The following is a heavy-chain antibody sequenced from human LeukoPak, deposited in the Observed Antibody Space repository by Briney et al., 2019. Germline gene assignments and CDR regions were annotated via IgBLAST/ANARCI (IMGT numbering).Heavy chain of an antibody. CDR2: ISSSGNLI. D-gene: IGHD1-1*01. Sequence: KPLETLSLTCTVSGGSISSSSYYWGWIRQAPGKGLEWVSYISSSGNLIHYADSVKGRFTFSRDNARNSLYLQMNSLRADDTAIYYCAREGGWNDFDYWGQGTLVTVSS. V-gene: IGHV3-11*04. CDR1: GGSISSSSYY. J-gene: IGHJ4*02. CDR3: AREGGWNDFDY.